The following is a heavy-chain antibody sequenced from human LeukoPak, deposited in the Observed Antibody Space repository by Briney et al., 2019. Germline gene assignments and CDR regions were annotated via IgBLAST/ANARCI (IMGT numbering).Heavy chain of an antibody. CDR1: GFTFSNYA. D-gene: IGHD5-18*01. CDR3: ARVYYTYGPYYFDY. Sequence: PGGSLRLSCAASGFTFSNYAIHWVRQAPGRGLEYISAMSSNGITTFYANSVKGRFTISRDNSKNTVYLQMGSLRAEDTALYYCARVYYTYGPYYFDYWGQGTLVTVSS. CDR2: MSSNGITT. J-gene: IGHJ4*02. V-gene: IGHV3-64*01.